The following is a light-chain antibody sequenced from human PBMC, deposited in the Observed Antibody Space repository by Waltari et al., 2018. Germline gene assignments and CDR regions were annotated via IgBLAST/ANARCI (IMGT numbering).Light chain of an antibody. Sequence: EIVMTQSPATLSVSPGERATLSCRARHSVSSNLAWYQQKPGQAPRLPTHGASTRATGIPAGLSGSGSGTEFTLTISSLQSDDYATYYCQEYVGYGVTFGGGTKVDIK. V-gene: IGKV3-15*01. CDR2: GAS. J-gene: IGKJ4*01. CDR1: HSVSSN. CDR3: QEYVGYGVT.